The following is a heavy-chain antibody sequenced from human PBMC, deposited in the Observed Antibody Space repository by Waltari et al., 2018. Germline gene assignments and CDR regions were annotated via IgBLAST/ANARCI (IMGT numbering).Heavy chain of an antibody. J-gene: IGHJ1*01. Sequence: QITLKESGLTLVKPTQTLTLTCTFSGFSLSASGDGVGWIRQSPGKAPEWLASIYWNFETRYSPSLSGRVTLTKATSKNQVVLTVTNMDPMDTATYYCAHSLNPDYDVLTGAHSQYFQYWGQGTLVTVSS. D-gene: IGHD3-9*01. CDR2: IYWNFET. V-gene: IGHV2-5*01. CDR3: AHSLNPDYDVLTGAHSQYFQY. CDR1: GFSLSASGDG.